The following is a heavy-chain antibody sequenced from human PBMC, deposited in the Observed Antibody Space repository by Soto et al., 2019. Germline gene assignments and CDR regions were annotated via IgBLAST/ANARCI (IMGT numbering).Heavy chain of an antibody. CDR2: ISISGHDT. D-gene: IGHD1-7*01. CDR3: ARNWDYVALDY. CDR1: GFTFSNSA. V-gene: IGHV3-23*01. J-gene: IGHJ4*02. Sequence: GGSLGLSCAASGFTFSNSALSWVRQAPGRRLEWVLAISISGHDTYHADSVKGRFTISRDNSKDALYLHVNSRGAGDSARYYCARNWDYVALDYWGQRTLVTFSS.